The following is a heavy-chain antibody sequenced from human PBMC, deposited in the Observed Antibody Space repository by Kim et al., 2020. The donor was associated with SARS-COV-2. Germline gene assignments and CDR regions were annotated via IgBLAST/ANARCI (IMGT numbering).Heavy chain of an antibody. V-gene: IGHV1-3*01. J-gene: IGHJ4*02. Sequence: YYPTYQGGLTITRDTSASTVYMELNSLRSEDTALYYCAREGHSSGSLGFDHWGQGTPVTVSS. CDR3: AREGHSSGSLGFDH. D-gene: IGHD6-19*01.